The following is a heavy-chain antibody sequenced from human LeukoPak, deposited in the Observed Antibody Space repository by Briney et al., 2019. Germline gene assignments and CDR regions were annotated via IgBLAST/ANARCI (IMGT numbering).Heavy chain of an antibody. D-gene: IGHD3-10*01. CDR1: GFSFSSHT. CDR2: ISSNSRNI. Sequence: PGGSLRLSCAASGFSFSSHTMSWVRQAPGKGLEWVSSISSNSRNIYYADSVKGRFTISRDNAKNSLYQQMNSLRAEDTAVYFCASSRGFDYWGQGTLVTVSS. CDR3: ASSRGFDY. J-gene: IGHJ4*02. V-gene: IGHV3-21*01.